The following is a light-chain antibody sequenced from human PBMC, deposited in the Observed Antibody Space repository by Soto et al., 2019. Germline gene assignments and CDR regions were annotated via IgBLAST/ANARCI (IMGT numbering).Light chain of an antibody. Sequence: KQMTQSLSSLSATVEDRVTITCRASQGISSWLAWYQQKPEKAPKSLIYAASSLQSGVPARFSGSGSGTDFTLSITSLQPEDFATYYCQQLNTYPVTFGGGSKVDTK. J-gene: IGKJ4*01. CDR3: QQLNTYPVT. V-gene: IGKV1D-16*01. CDR2: AAS. CDR1: QGISSW.